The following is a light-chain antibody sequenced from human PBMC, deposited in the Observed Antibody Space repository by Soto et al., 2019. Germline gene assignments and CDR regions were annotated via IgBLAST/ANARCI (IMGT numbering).Light chain of an antibody. CDR3: NQYNRYCTT. CDR1: QSISSW. Sequence: DIKMTQSPSPLSASVGDRVTITCRASQSISSWLAWYQQKPGKAPKLLIYDASSLESWVPSRFSVSGSGTEFTLTINNMHPDDCAIYYGNQYNRYCTTFGQGTKVEIK. CDR2: DAS. V-gene: IGKV1-5*01. J-gene: IGKJ1*01.